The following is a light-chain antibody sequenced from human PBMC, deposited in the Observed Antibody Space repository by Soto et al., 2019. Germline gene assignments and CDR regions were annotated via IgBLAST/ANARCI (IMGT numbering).Light chain of an antibody. CDR1: SSNIGSNY. Sequence: QSVLTQPPSASETPGQRVTISWSGSSSNIGSNYVYWYQQFPGTAPKVLIYRNNQRPSGVPDRFSGSKSGTSASLAISGLRSEDEADYYCAAWDDSLSGPLFGTGTKVTVL. J-gene: IGLJ1*01. V-gene: IGLV1-47*01. CDR3: AAWDDSLSGPL. CDR2: RNN.